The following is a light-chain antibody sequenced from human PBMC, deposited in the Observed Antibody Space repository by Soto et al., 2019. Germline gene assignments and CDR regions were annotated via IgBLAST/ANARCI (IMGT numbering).Light chain of an antibody. J-gene: IGKJ5*01. Sequence: EVVMTQSPATLSVSPGERVTFSCRASQSVTTNLAWYQHKPGQSPRLLIFGASSRATGIPDRFSGSGSGTDFTLTISRLEPEDFAVYYCQQYGRSLPIIFGQGTRLEIK. V-gene: IGKV3-20*01. CDR2: GAS. CDR1: QSVTTN. CDR3: QQYGRSLPII.